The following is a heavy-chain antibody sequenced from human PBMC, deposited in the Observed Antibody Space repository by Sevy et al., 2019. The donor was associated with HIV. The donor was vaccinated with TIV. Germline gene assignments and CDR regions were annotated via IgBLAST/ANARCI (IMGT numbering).Heavy chain of an antibody. CDR3: ARVRAYYYGSGSYPYYFDY. D-gene: IGHD3-10*01. Sequence: SETLSLTCTVSGGSISSGDYYWSWIRQPPGKGLEWIGYIYYSGSTYYNPSLKSRVTISVDTSKNQFSLKLSSVTAADTAVYYCARVRAYYYGSGSYPYYFDYWGQETLVTVSS. CDR1: GGSISSGDYY. CDR2: IYYSGST. V-gene: IGHV4-30-4*01. J-gene: IGHJ4*02.